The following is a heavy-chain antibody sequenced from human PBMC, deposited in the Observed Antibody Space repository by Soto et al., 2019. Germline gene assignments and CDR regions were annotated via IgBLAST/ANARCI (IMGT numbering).Heavy chain of an antibody. Sequence: QVQLVESGGGLVKPGGSLRLSCAASGFTFSDYYMSWIRQAPGKGLEWVSYISSSGSTIYYADSVKGRFTICRDNAKNSLCLQMNSLRAEDTAVYDGARVERGITIFGAVIPPFYYWGQGTLVTVSS. CDR1: GFTFSDYY. CDR3: ARVERGITIFGAVIPPFYY. V-gene: IGHV3-11*01. D-gene: IGHD3-3*01. J-gene: IGHJ4*02. CDR2: ISSSGSTI.